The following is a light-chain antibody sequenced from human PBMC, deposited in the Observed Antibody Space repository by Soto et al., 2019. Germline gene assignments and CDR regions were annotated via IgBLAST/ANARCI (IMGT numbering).Light chain of an antibody. CDR3: QQYSSIPIT. J-gene: IGKJ5*01. CDR1: QRVFYSSNNKNC. V-gene: IGKV4-1*01. CDR2: WAS. Sequence: DIVMTQPPHPLAVSPGERPTINCKSTQRVFYSSNNKNCLAWFQKKTGQPPKLLIFWASTREFGVPDRLSGSGSGTDLNLTISSLQPEDVAVYYCQQYSSIPITCGQGTRLEIK.